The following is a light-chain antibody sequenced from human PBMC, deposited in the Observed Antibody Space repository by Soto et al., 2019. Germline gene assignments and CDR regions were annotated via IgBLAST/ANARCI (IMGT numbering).Light chain of an antibody. CDR1: QSVISCY. Sequence: EVVLTQSPGTLSLSPGERATLSCRASQSVISCYLAWYQQKPDQAPRLLISGASNRATGIPDRFSGSGSGTDFTRTSSRLEPEDFAVYYCQQYGSSRTFGGGTKVEIK. J-gene: IGKJ4*01. CDR2: GAS. CDR3: QQYGSSRT. V-gene: IGKV3-20*01.